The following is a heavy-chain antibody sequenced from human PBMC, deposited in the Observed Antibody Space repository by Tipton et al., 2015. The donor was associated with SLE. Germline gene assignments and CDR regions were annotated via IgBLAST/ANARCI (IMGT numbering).Heavy chain of an antibody. D-gene: IGHD3-22*01. V-gene: IGHV4-59*01. Sequence: TLSLTCIVTGGSISSYYWSWIRQSPGKGLEWIGFIYYTGSTTYNPSLKSRVTISVDMSKKQVSLKLTSVTAADTAVYYCARTSHYYDSSGYEWFDPWGQGTLVTVSS. CDR2: IYYTGST. J-gene: IGHJ5*02. CDR1: GGSISSYY. CDR3: ARTSHYYDSSGYEWFDP.